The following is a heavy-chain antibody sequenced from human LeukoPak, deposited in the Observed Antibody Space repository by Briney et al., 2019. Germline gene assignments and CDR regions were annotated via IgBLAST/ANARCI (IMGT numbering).Heavy chain of an antibody. CDR3: ARALYDTSGYYYGDFDY. CDR1: GFTFSTYA. Sequence: GGSLRLSCAASGFTFSTYAMHWVRQAPGKGLEYVSAINSDGSSKYYANSVKGRFTISRDNSKNTLYLQMGSLRADDMAVYYCARALYDTSGYYYGDFDYWGQGTLVTVSS. J-gene: IGHJ4*02. CDR2: INSDGSSK. D-gene: IGHD3-22*01. V-gene: IGHV3-64*01.